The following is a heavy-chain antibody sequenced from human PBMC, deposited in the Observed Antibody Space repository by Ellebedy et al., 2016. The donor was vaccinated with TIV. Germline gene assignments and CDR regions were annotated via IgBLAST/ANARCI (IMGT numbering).Heavy chain of an antibody. CDR3: ARDEGRYYYGSYYYYGMDV. J-gene: IGHJ6*02. CDR2: ISISSNTI. Sequence: PGGSLRLSCAASGFTLSEYYMTWIRQAPGKGLEWVSYISISSNTIYYADSVKGRFTISRDNAKNSLYLQMNSLRTEDTAVYYCARDEGRYYYGSYYYYGMDVWGQGTTVTVSS. CDR1: GFTLSEYY. V-gene: IGHV3-11*04. D-gene: IGHD3-10*01.